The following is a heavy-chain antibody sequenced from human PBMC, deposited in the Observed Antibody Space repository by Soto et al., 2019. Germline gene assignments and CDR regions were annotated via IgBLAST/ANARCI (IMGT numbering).Heavy chain of an antibody. J-gene: IGHJ6*02. Sequence: GGSLRLSCAASGFSVSSSDMSWVRQVPGEGLEWVSVIYSGGSTHDADYVKGRFSVSRDTYKNTVDLQMNSLRVDDTAVYYCGTSSRKDYHFAMDVWGQGTAVTVSS. CDR3: GTSSRKDYHFAMDV. V-gene: IGHV3-53*01. D-gene: IGHD6-6*01. CDR1: GFSVSSSD. CDR2: IYSGGST.